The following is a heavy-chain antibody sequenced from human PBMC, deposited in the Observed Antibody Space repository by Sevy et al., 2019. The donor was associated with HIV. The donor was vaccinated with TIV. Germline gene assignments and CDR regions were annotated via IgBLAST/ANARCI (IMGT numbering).Heavy chain of an antibody. J-gene: IGHJ4*02. V-gene: IGHV3-21*03. CDR1: GFTFSTST. CDR3: VRDGWNY. D-gene: IGHD2-15*01. Sequence: GGSLRLSCAASGFTFSTSTMNWVRQAPGKGLEWVSLMTSSGSYILYADSVKGRFTISRDNSKNSVFLQMNSVRVEYTAVYYCVRDGWNYWGQGTLVTVSS. CDR2: MTSSGSYI.